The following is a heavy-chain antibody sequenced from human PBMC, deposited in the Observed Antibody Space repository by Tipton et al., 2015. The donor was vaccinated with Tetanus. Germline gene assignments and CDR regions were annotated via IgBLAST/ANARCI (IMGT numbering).Heavy chain of an antibody. J-gene: IGHJ5*02. CDR2: IYSSGST. CDR1: GDSISSSEYY. V-gene: IGHV4-61*08. CDR3: ARDHRLSASYAGWFAP. D-gene: IGHD2-8*01. Sequence: TLSLTCTVSGDSISSSEYYWSWIRQPPGKGLEWIGNIYSSGSTYYNPSLKSRVTISVDTSRNQFSLRLKSVTPADTAMYYCARDHRLSASYAGWFAPWGQGTLVTVSS.